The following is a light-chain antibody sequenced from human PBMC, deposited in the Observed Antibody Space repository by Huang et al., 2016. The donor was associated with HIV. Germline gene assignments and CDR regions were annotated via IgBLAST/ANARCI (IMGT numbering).Light chain of an antibody. Sequence: EIVLTQSPGTLSLSPGERATLSCRASQTVSSSSLAWYQQKPGQAPRLLIYGASSRATGIPDRFSGSGSGTDFTLTISRLEPEDFAVYFCQHYGRSPGTFGQGTKVEIK. V-gene: IGKV3-20*01. CDR1: QTVSSSS. CDR2: GAS. J-gene: IGKJ1*01. CDR3: QHYGRSPGT.